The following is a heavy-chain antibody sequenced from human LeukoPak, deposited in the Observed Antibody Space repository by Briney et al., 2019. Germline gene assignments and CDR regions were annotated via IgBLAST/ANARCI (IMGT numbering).Heavy chain of an antibody. Sequence: GGSVRLSCAATGFTSVNYAMSWVRLAPGKGLEWVSIIGTGGSIHYTDSVKGRFTISRDNSKNTLYLQMNSLRAEDTAVYYCGAGRGFIQRHWGPGTLVTVSS. V-gene: IGHV3-23*01. CDR1: GFTSVNYA. D-gene: IGHD6-19*01. CDR3: GAGRGFIQRH. CDR2: IGTGGSI. J-gene: IGHJ4*02.